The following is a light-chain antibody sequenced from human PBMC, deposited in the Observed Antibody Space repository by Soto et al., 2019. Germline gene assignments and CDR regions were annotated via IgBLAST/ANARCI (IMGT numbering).Light chain of an antibody. CDR2: SNN. CDR1: SSNIGSNP. Sequence: QPVLTQPPSASGTPGQRVTISSSGSSSNIGSNPVNWYQQLPGTAPKLLIFSNNQRPSGVPDRFSGSKSGTSASLAISGLQSEDEADYYCAAWDDSLNGRVFGGGTKVTVL. V-gene: IGLV1-44*01. CDR3: AAWDDSLNGRV. J-gene: IGLJ2*01.